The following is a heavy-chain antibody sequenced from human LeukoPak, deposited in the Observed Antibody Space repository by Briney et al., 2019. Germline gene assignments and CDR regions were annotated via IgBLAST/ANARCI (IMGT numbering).Heavy chain of an antibody. CDR3: TTDILYGGASFDP. J-gene: IGHJ5*02. D-gene: IGHD3-10*01. CDR1: GFTFCNAW. V-gene: IGHV3-15*04. CDR2: IESKTDGGTT. Sequence: AGSLRLSCAASGFTFCNAWMNWVRQTPGKGLEWVGRIESKTDGGTTDYAAPVKGRFTISRVDSKNTLYLQMNSLKTEDTAVYYCTTDILYGGASFDPWGQGTLVTVSS.